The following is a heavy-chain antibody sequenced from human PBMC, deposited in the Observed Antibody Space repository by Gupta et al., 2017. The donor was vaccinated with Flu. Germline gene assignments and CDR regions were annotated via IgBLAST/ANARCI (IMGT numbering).Heavy chain of an antibody. V-gene: IGHV4-59*01. D-gene: IGHD6-13*01. CDR2: IYYSGST. J-gene: IGHJ4*02. Sequence: IYYSGSTNYNPSLKSRVTISVDTSKNQFSLKLSSVTAADTAVYYCARASVGGGLAAANYYFDYWGQGTLVTVSS. CDR3: ARASVGGGLAAANYYFDY.